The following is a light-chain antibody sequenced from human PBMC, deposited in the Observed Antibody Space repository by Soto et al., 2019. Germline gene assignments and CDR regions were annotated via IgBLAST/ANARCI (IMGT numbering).Light chain of an antibody. CDR1: QSVSSSY. V-gene: IGKV3-20*01. Sequence: IVVTRSPGSLSWSPLEIATLSVMASQSVSSSYLAWYQQKPGQAPRLLIYGASSRATGIPDRFSGSGSGTDFTLTISRLEPEDFAVYYCQKYGSRTFGQGTRLEIK. CDR2: GAS. J-gene: IGKJ5*01. CDR3: QKYGSRT.